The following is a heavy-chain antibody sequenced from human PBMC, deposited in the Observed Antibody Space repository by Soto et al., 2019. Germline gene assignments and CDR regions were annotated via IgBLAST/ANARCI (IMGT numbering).Heavy chain of an antibody. CDR3: AREGATDPLDY. V-gene: IGHV3-7*01. Sequence: EVQLVESGGGLVQPGGSLRLSCAASGFTFSSYWMSWVRQAPGKGLEWVANIKQDGSEKYYVDSVKGRFTISRDNAKNSLQLQMNSLRAEDTAVYYCAREGATDPLDYWGQGTLVTVSS. CDR1: GFTFSSYW. D-gene: IGHD5-12*01. J-gene: IGHJ4*02. CDR2: IKQDGSEK.